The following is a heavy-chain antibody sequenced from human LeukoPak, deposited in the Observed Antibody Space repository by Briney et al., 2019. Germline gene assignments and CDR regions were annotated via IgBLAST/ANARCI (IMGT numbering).Heavy chain of an antibody. CDR1: GGSISSYY. D-gene: IGHD2-2*01. CDR3: ARDHCSSSSCPGDYYMDV. J-gene: IGHJ6*03. CDR2: IYTSGST. V-gene: IGHV4-4*07. Sequence: SETLSLTCTVSGGSISSYYWSWIRQPAGKGLEWIGHIYTSGSTNYNPSLKSRVTISVDRSKNQFSLKLSSVTAADTAVYYCARDHCSSSSCPGDYYMDVWGKGTTVTVSS.